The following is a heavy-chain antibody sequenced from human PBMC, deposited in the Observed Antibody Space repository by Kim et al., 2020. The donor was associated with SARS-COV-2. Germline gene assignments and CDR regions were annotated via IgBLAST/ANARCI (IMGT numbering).Heavy chain of an antibody. CDR2: IKQDGSEK. CDR1: GFTFSTYW. D-gene: IGHD3-3*01. CDR3: ARELDDHYDFWSGYFSYYYGMDV. V-gene: IGHV3-7*03. J-gene: IGHJ6*02. Sequence: GGSLRLSCAASGFTFSTYWMSWVRQAPGKGLEWVANIKQDGSEKYYVDSVKGRFTISRDNAKNSLYLQMNSLRAEDTAVYYCARELDDHYDFWSGYFSYYYGMDVWGQGTTVTVSS.